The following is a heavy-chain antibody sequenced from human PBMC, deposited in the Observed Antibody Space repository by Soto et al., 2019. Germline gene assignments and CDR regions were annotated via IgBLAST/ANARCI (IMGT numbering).Heavy chain of an antibody. J-gene: IGHJ4*02. V-gene: IGHV3-30*18. Sequence: GGSLRLSCTDSGFSFNTYVMDWVRQAPGKGLEWVARILYDGSKEYYADPVKGRFTISRDNSKNTLYLQMDRLRVEDTAVYFCAKGLALMADHWGQGTPVTVSS. CDR2: ILYDGSKE. D-gene: IGHD2-21*01. CDR1: GFSFNTYV. CDR3: AKGLALMADH.